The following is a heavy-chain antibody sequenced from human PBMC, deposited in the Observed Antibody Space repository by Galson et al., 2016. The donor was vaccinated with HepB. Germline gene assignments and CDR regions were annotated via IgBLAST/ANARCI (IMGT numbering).Heavy chain of an antibody. CDR1: GGSISSGGFY. V-gene: IGHV4-31*03. J-gene: IGHJ4*02. Sequence: TLSLTCTVSGGSISSGGFYWTWIRQNPGKGLEWIGNIYYSGTTHYNPSLKSRVTISEDTSNNQFSLKLTSVTAADPAVYYCARVAGNPGRTAYYDYWGLGTLVTVSS. CDR2: IYYSGTT. D-gene: IGHD4-23*01. CDR3: ARVAGNPGRTAYYDY.